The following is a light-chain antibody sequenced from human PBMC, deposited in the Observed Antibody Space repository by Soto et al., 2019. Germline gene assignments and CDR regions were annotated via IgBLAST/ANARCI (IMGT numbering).Light chain of an antibody. Sequence: EVVMTQSPAILSVSPGERAXXXXXASQSVGINVAWYQQKPGQAPRLLIYGASTRATSFPARFSGSGSGTDFTLTVSSLQSEDFAVYYCQQHNNWPWTFGQGTKVDIK. CDR1: QSVGIN. V-gene: IGKV3-15*01. CDR3: QQHNNWPWT. J-gene: IGKJ1*01. CDR2: GAS.